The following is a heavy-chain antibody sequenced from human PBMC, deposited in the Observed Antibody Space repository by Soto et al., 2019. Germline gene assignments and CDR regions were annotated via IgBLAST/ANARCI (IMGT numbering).Heavy chain of an antibody. CDR1: GFNFSHYA. D-gene: IGHD3-3*01. CDR3: ARGGRHDFWRWCLGCDMDV. CDR2: ISSDGGAT. J-gene: IGHJ6*03. V-gene: IGHV3-64*01. Sequence: EVRLVESGGGLVQPGGSLRLSCAASGFNFSHYAIHWVRQAPGKGLEYVSAISSDGGATNYANFVKGRFTISRDNSKNTLYLQMGSLRDEDMAVYYCARGGRHDFWRWCLGCDMDVWGKGTTVTVSS.